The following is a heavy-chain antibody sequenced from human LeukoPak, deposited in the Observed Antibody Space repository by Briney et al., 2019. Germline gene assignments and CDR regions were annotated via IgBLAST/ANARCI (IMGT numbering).Heavy chain of an antibody. J-gene: IGHJ5*02. Sequence: SETLSLTCAVSGVAISRGGYAWNWIRQPPGKGLEWIAYIYHSGTTYYNPSLKSRATISVDTSRNQFSLKLSSVTAADTAVYYCARDGYGSGSYWNWFDPWGQGTLVTVSS. V-gene: IGHV4-30-4*07. CDR3: ARDGYGSGSYWNWFDP. CDR1: GVAISRGGYA. CDR2: IYHSGTT. D-gene: IGHD3-10*01.